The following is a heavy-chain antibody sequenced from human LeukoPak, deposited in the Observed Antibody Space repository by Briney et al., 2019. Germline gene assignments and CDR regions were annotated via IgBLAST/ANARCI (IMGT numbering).Heavy chain of an antibody. V-gene: IGHV3-23*01. CDR2: ISGSGGST. CDR1: GFTFSSYA. CDR3: AKGVITFGGVIQAFDP. J-gene: IGHJ5*02. Sequence: GGSLRLSCAASGFTFSSYAISWVRQAPGKGLEWVSAISGSGGSTYYADSVKGRFTISRDNSKNTLYLQMNSLRAEDTAVYYCAKGVITFGGVIQAFDPWGQGTLATVSS. D-gene: IGHD3-16*02.